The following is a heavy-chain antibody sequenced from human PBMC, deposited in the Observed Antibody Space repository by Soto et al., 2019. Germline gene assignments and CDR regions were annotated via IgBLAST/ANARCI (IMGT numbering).Heavy chain of an antibody. J-gene: IGHJ3*02. CDR3: ARDGGGGYSYGYGAFDI. Sequence: SQTLSLTCVISGDSVSSNSAAWNWIRQSPSRGLEWLGRTYYRSKWYNDYAVSVKSRITINPDTSKNQFSLQLNSVTPEDTAVYYCARDGGGGYSYGYGAFDIWGQGTMVTVSS. CDR2: TYYRSKWYN. CDR1: GDSVSSNSAA. D-gene: IGHD5-18*01. V-gene: IGHV6-1*01.